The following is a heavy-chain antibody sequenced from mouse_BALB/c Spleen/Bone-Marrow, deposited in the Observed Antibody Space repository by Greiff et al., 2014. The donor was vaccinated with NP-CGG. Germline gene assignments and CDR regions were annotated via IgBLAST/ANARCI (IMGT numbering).Heavy chain of an antibody. V-gene: IGHV1-7*01. CDR2: IDPSTGYT. Sequence: LQESGAELAKPGAPVRMSCKTSGYTFTSYWMHWVKQRPGQGLEWFGYIDPSTGYTEFNQKFKDRATLTDKSSSTAYMQLSSLTSEDSAVYYCARSYGNYVDYWGQGTTLTVSS. D-gene: IGHD2-1*01. J-gene: IGHJ2*01. CDR1: GYTFTSYW. CDR3: ARSYGNYVDY.